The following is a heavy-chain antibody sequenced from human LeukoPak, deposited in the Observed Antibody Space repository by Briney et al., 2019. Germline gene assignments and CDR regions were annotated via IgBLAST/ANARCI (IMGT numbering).Heavy chain of an antibody. CDR3: AKGADPLTWRMMTVAGTRFDF. D-gene: IGHD6-19*01. J-gene: IGHJ4*02. V-gene: IGHV3-73*01. CDR2: IRSKANSYAT. CDR1: GFTFSGSA. Sequence: GGSLRLSCAASGFTFSGSAMHWVRQASGKGLEWVGRIRSKANSYATAYAASVKGRFTISRDNSKNSLYLQMNRLRTEDTAFYYCAKGADPLTWRMMTVAGTRFDFWGQGTLVTVSS.